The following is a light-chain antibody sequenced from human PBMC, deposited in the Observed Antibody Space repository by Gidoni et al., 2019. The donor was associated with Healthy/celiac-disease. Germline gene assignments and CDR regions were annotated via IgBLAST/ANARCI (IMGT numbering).Light chain of an antibody. CDR2: EVS. V-gene: IGLV2-14*01. J-gene: IGLJ3*02. Sequence: LTQPASVSGSPGQSITISCTGTSSDVGGYNYVSWYQQHPGKAPKLMIYEVSNRPSGVSNRFSGSKSGNTASLTISWLQAEDEADYYCSSYTSSSTLVFGGGTKLTVL. CDR3: SSYTSSSTLV. CDR1: SSDVGGYNY.